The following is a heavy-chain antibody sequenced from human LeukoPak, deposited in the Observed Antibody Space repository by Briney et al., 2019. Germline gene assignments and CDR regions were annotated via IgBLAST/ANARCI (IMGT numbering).Heavy chain of an antibody. J-gene: IGHJ4*02. CDR3: ARIKIDYAPINLRPIYYFDY. V-gene: IGHV4-59*01. CDR1: GGSFSGYY. D-gene: IGHD3-16*01. Sequence: SSETLSLTCAVYGGSFSGYYWSWIRQPPGKGLEWIGYIHYSGNTNYNPSLKSRVTISLVTSKNQFSLKLSSVTAADTAVYYCARIKIDYAPINLRPIYYFDYWGQGTLVTVSS. CDR2: IHYSGNT.